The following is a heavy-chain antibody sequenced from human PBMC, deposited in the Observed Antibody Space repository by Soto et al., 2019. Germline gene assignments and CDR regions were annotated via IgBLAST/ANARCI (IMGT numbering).Heavy chain of an antibody. V-gene: IGHV3-30*18. CDR3: AKDQASGQGSVDS. CDR2: ISYEGSNQ. J-gene: IGHJ4*02. CDR1: GFTFNIYG. Sequence: VKLVESGGGVVQPGGSLRLSCAASGFTFNIYGMHWVRQAPDKGLEWVALISYEGSNQYYAYSVKGRFTISRDNSKNTLFRQMHSLRADDTAVYYCAKDQASGQGSVDSWGQGNMVTVSS.